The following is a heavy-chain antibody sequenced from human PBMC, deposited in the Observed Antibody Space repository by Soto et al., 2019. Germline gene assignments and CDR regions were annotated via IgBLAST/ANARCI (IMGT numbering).Heavy chain of an antibody. J-gene: IGHJ5*02. Sequence: PSETLSLTCTVSGGSISSSSYYWGWIRQPPGKGLEWIGSIYYSGSTYYNPSLKSRVTISVDTSKNQFSLKLSSVTAADTAVYYCARGRRVRGVTNWFDPWGQGKFRFDPWGQGTLVTVSS. D-gene: IGHD3-10*01. CDR3: ARGRRVRGVTNWFDPWGQGKFRFDP. CDR1: GGSISSSSYY. V-gene: IGHV4-39*01. CDR2: IYYSGST.